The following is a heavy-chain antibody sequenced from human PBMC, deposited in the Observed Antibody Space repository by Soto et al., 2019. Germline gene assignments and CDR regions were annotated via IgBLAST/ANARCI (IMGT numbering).Heavy chain of an antibody. CDR1: GGTFSSYA. J-gene: IGHJ6*02. D-gene: IGHD3-22*01. CDR3: ARDLHYYDSSGYYQGGAYYYYGMDV. V-gene: IGHV1-69*06. Sequence: ASVKVSCKASGGTFSSYAISWVRQAPGQGLEWMGGIIPIFGTANYAQKFQGRVTITAYKSTGTAYMELRSLRSEDTAVYYCARDLHYYDSSGYYQGGAYYYYGMDVWGQGTTVTVSS. CDR2: IIPIFGTA.